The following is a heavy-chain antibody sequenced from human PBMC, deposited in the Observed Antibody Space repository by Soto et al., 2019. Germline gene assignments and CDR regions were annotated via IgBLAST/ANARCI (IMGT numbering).Heavy chain of an antibody. CDR1: GGSISSSNW. D-gene: IGHD2-2*01. V-gene: IGHV4-4*02. CDR2: IYHSGST. Sequence: QVQLQESGPGLVKPSGTLSLTCAVSGGSISSSNWWSWVRQPPGKGLEWIGEIYHSGSTNYNPSLKSRVTISVDKSKNQFSLKLSSVTAADTAVYYCARRDIVVVPAARRDWFDPWGQGTLVTVSS. J-gene: IGHJ5*02. CDR3: ARRDIVVVPAARRDWFDP.